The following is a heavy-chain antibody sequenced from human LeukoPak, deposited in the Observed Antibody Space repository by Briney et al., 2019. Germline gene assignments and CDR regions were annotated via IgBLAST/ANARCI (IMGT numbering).Heavy chain of an antibody. D-gene: IGHD3-22*01. CDR1: GFTFSSYG. CDR3: AKLAVIPYYYGSSGYPYFDY. J-gene: IGHJ4*02. Sequence: GGSLRLSCAASGFTFSSYGMHWVRQAPGKGLEWVAVISYDGSNKYYADSVKGRFTISRDNSKNTLYLQMNSLRAEDTAVYYCAKLAVIPYYYGSSGYPYFDYWGQGTLVTVSS. V-gene: IGHV3-30*18. CDR2: ISYDGSNK.